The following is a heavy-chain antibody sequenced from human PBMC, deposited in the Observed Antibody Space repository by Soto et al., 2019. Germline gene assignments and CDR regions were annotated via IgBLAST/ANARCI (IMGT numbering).Heavy chain of an antibody. CDR1: GFTFRNQW. CDR2: INGDGTRA. J-gene: IGHJ6*02. Sequence: EVQLEESGGGSVQLGESLRVSCVASGFTFRNQWMHWVRQVPGKGLVWVCRINGDGTRASYADFVKGRFTISRDNAQNLLFLQLAGRGVDVRGVYHCPRGGAAGRGEAVALWGPGTTVAVSS. CDR3: PRGGAAGRGEAVAL. D-gene: IGHD3-10*01. V-gene: IGHV3-74*01.